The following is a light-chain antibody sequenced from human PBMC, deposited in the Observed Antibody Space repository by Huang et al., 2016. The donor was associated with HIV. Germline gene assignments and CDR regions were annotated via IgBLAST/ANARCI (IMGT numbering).Light chain of an antibody. V-gene: IGKV1-33*01. CDR2: AAC. Sequence: DIQMTQSPSSLSASVGDRVTITCQASQDISTYLHWYQQKPGNAPKVLIYAACNLETGVPSRFSGSGSGTDFTFTISSLQPGDIATYYCQQYDNLPWTFGQGTKVEIK. J-gene: IGKJ1*01. CDR1: QDISTY. CDR3: QQYDNLPWT.